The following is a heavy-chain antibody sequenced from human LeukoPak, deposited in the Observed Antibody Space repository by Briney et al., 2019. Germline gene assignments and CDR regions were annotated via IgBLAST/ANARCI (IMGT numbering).Heavy chain of an antibody. CDR1: GFTFNTYS. D-gene: IGHD6-6*01. CDR2: ISSNSRDI. Sequence: GGSLRLSCAASGFTFNTYSMNRVRQAPGKGLEWVSSISSNSRDIYYADSVKGRFTISRDNAENSLHLQMNSLRAEDTAVYYCARDDRDISSYRFDYWGHGILVTVSS. CDR3: ARDDRDISSYRFDY. V-gene: IGHV3-21*01. J-gene: IGHJ4*01.